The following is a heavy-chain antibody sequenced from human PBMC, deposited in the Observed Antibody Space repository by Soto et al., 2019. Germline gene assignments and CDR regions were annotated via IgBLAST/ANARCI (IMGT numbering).Heavy chain of an antibody. CDR2: ISAYNGNT. CDR1: GYTFTSYG. CDR3: ARGYPRPDDYGGRGPVDY. V-gene: IGHV1-18*01. J-gene: IGHJ4*02. D-gene: IGHD4-17*01. Sequence: ASVKVSCKASGYTFTSYGISWVRQAPGQGLEWMGWISAYNGNTNYAQKLQGRVTMTTDTSTSTAYMELRSLRSDDTAVYYCARGYPRPDDYGGRGPVDYWGQGTLVTVSS.